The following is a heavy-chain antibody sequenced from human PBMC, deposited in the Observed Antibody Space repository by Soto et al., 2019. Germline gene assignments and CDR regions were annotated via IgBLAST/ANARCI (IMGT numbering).Heavy chain of an antibody. CDR2: INPSGGST. CDR3: ARDLQYCSSTSCPRGLADLDV. CDR1: GYTFTSYY. J-gene: IGHJ6*04. D-gene: IGHD2-2*01. Sequence: QVQLVQSGAEVKKPGASVKVSCKASGYTFTSYYMHWVRQAPGQGLEWMGIINPSGGSTSYAQKFQGRVTMTRDTSTSTVYMELSSLRSEDTAVYYCARDLQYCSSTSCPRGLADLDVWGKGTTVTVSS. V-gene: IGHV1-46*03.